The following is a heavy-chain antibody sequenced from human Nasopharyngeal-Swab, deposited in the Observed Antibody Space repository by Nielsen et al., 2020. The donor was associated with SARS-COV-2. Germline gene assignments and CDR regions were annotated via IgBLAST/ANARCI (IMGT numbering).Heavy chain of an antibody. CDR2: INAGNGNT. J-gene: IGHJ4*02. CDR3: ARSGSMVRGVPPDY. D-gene: IGHD3-10*01. Sequence: ASVTVSCKASGYTFTSYAMHWVRQAPGQRLEWMGWINAGNGNTKYSQKFQGRVTITRDTSASTAYMELSSLRSEDTAVYYCARSGSMVRGVPPDYWGQGTLVTVSS. CDR1: GYTFTSYA. V-gene: IGHV1-3*01.